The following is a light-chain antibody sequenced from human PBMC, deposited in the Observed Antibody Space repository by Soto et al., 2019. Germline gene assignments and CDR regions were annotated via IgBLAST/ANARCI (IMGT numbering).Light chain of an antibody. Sequence: EIVMTQSPATLSVSPGDRATLSCRASQTVSRNVSWYQQKPGQSPRLLFYGASSRATGIPARFSAGGSGTEYILTTNSRQSEDDAVYFCQQQMNWSPFTFGPGTKLEIK. CDR3: QQQMNWSPFT. V-gene: IGKV3-15*01. CDR2: GAS. CDR1: QTVSRN. J-gene: IGKJ3*01.